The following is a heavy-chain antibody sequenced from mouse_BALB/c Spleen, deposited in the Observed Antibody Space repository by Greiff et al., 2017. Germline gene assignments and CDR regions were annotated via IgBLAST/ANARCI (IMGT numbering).Heavy chain of an antibody. CDR1: GFNIKDYY. Sequence: VHVKQSGAELVRPGALVKLSCKASGFNIKDYYMHWVKQRPEQGLEWIGWIDPENGNTIYDPKFQGKASITADTSSNTAYLQLSSLTSEDTAVYYCARRLLRDYYAMDYWGQGTSVTVSS. CDR3: ARRLLRDYYAMDY. V-gene: IGHV14-1*02. J-gene: IGHJ4*01. CDR2: IDPENGNT. D-gene: IGHD1-1*01.